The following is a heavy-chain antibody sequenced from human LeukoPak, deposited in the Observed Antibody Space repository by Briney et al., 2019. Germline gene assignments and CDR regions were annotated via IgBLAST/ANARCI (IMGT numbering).Heavy chain of an antibody. V-gene: IGHV4-34*01. D-gene: IGHD3-3*01. CDR2: INHSGST. J-gene: IGHJ6*02. Sequence: SETLSLTCAVYGGSCSGYYWSWIRQPPGQGLEWIGEINHSGSTNYNPSLKSRVTISVDTSRNQFSLKLSSVTAADTAVYYCTRAGYYYYSMDVWGQGTTVTVSS. CDR1: GGSCSGYY. CDR3: TRAGYYYYSMDV.